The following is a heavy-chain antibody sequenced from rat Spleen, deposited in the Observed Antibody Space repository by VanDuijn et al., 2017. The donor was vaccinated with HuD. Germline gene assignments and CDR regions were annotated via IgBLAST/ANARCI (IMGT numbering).Heavy chain of an antibody. D-gene: IGHD1-2*01. CDR1: GFIFSDYA. V-gene: IGHV5-20*01. CDR3: ARGGSSYYFDY. Sequence: EVQLVESGGGLVQPGRSMKLSCAASGFIFSDYAMTWVRQSPQKGLEWVASISYDGGNTYYRDSVKGRFTISRDNAKSSLYLQMDSLRSEDTATYYCARGGSSYYFDYWGQGVMVTVSS. CDR2: ISYDGGNT. J-gene: IGHJ2*01.